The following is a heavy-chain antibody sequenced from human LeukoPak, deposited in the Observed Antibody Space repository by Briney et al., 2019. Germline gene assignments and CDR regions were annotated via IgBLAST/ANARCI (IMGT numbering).Heavy chain of an antibody. J-gene: IGHJ3*02. CDR1: GFTFSSYA. Sequence: PGGSLRLSCAASGFTFSSYAMSWVRQAPGKGLEWVSAISGSGGCTYYADSVKGRFTISRDNSKNTLYLQMNSLRAEDTAVYYCARDRACSSTSCYDGADAFDIWGQGTMVTVSS. CDR3: ARDRACSSTSCYDGADAFDI. V-gene: IGHV3-23*01. CDR2: ISGSGGCT. D-gene: IGHD2-2*01.